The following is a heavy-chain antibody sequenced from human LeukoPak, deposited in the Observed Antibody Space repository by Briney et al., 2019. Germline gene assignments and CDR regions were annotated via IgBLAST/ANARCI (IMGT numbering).Heavy chain of an antibody. J-gene: IGHJ4*02. D-gene: IGHD5-18*01. CDR2: ISWNSGSI. CDR3: ARGYSYGYVGIDY. Sequence: PGGSLRLSCAASGFTFDDYAMHWVRQAPGKGLERVSGISWNSGSIGYADSVKGRFTISRDNAKNSLYLQMNSLRAEDMALYYCARGYSYGYVGIDYWGQGTLVTVSS. CDR1: GFTFDDYA. V-gene: IGHV3-9*03.